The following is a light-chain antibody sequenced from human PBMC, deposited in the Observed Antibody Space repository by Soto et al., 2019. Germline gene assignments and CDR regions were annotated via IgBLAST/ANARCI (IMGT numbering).Light chain of an antibody. V-gene: IGLV1-40*01. CDR2: GNI. J-gene: IGLJ1*01. CDR3: TSPTPGSLYV. Sequence: SVLTQPPSVSGAPGQRVTISCTGSSSNIGAGYDVHWYQQRPGTAPKLLIFGNINRPSGVPDRFSGSKSGTSASLAISGLQAEDEADYFCTSPTPGSLYVFGTGTKVTVL. CDR1: SSNIGAGYD.